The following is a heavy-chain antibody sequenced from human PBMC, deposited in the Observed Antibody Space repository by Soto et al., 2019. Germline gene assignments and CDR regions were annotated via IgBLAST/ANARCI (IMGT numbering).Heavy chain of an antibody. CDR1: GFTLSTYG. CDR2: VSTGGDVT. D-gene: IGHD1-20*01. Sequence: GGSLRLSCAASGFTLSTYGMTWVRQAPGKGLEWLSVVSTGGDVTYYADSVKGPFTISRDNPKNLLFVQMSSLRAEDTAVYYCARGPYNVRGYQGMDVWGQGTTVTVSS. V-gene: IGHV3-23*01. CDR3: ARGPYNVRGYQGMDV. J-gene: IGHJ6*02.